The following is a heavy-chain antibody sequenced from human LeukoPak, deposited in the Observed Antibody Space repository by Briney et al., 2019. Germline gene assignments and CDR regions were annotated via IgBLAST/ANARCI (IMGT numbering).Heavy chain of an antibody. D-gene: IGHD2-15*01. V-gene: IGHV3-7*01. CDR3: ARDGGLHTNFDY. CDR2: TKPDGSAE. Sequence: GGSLRLSCAASGFSFRNYWMGWVRQAPGKGLECVANTKPDGSAEYYADSVRGRFTASRDNANNLLYLQMNRLRAEDTAVYYCARDGGLHTNFDYWGQGTLLTVSS. J-gene: IGHJ4*02. CDR1: GFSFRNYW.